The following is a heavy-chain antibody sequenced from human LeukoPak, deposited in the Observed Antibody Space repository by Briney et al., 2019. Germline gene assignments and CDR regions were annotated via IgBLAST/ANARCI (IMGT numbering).Heavy chain of an antibody. D-gene: IGHD6-13*01. CDR2: INSRSNDI. Sequence: GGSLRLSCVASGFSFSDYSMNWVRQAPGKGLEWVSSINSRSNDIYYADSVKGRFTISRDNAKNSLYLQMNSLRAEDTAVYYCAREGRAYRYSSSWYPTPSWFDPWGQGTLVTVST. J-gene: IGHJ5*02. V-gene: IGHV3-21*06. CDR1: GFSFSDYS. CDR3: AREGRAYRYSSSWYPTPSWFDP.